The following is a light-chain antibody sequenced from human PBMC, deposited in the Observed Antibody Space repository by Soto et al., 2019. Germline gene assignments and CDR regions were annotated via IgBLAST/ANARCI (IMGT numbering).Light chain of an antibody. Sequence: QSVLTQPPAGSDTRGQKVTITCSGSSSNIGSNTGNRYQQLPGTAPKRINYNNNKRTTVTPDRFHSTKTYTSGCLAISLQQSEDEADYYCAAWDDSLNSPVFGGGTKVTVL. CDR2: NNN. V-gene: IGLV1-44*01. CDR3: AAWDDSLNSPV. CDR1: SSNIGSNT. J-gene: IGLJ2*01.